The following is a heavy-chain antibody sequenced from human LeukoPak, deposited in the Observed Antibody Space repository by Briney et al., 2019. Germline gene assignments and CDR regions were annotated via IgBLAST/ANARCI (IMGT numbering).Heavy chain of an antibody. V-gene: IGHV1-18*01. CDR1: GYTFTSYG. Sequence: VASVKVSCKASGYTFTSYGISWVRQAPGQGLEWMGWISAYNGNTNYAQKLQGRVTMTTDTSTSTAYMELRSLRSDDTAVYYCARDGIGSDYVRYFDYWGQGTLVTVSS. D-gene: IGHD3-10*02. CDR3: ARDGIGSDYVRYFDY. CDR2: ISAYNGNT. J-gene: IGHJ4*02.